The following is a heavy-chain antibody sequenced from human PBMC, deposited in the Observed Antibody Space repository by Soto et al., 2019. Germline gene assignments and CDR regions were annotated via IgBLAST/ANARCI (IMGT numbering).Heavy chain of an antibody. CDR2: IAPGTTII. Sequence: ESVGGLVQPGGSLRLSCATSGFTFSTYSINWVRQAPGKGLEWVAYIAPGTTIISYADSVKGRFTISRDNAKNSLYLQMNSLRDDDTAVYYCARDLDWAFDFWGQGTLVTVSS. D-gene: IGHD3-9*01. CDR1: GFTFSTYS. V-gene: IGHV3-48*02. J-gene: IGHJ4*02. CDR3: ARDLDWAFDF.